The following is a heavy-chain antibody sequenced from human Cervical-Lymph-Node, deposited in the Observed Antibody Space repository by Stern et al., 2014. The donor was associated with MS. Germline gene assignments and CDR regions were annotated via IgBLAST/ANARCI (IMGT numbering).Heavy chain of an antibody. Sequence: QVQLQQWGAGLLKPSETLSLTCGVSGGSFTDFYLSWLRQPPGKGLEWIGEIHHTRDTKHNPSLKSRVTMSVDTSKKQISLKLRSVTAADTAVYYCARVFKLVTGFYENYSYYYAMDVWGQGTTVTVSS. CDR1: GGSFTDFY. D-gene: IGHD3-3*01. CDR2: IHHTRDT. J-gene: IGHJ6*02. CDR3: ARVFKLVTGFYENYSYYYAMDV. V-gene: IGHV4-34*01.